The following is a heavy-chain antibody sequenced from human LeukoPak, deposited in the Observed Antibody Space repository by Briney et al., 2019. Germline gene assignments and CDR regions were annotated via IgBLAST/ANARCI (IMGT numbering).Heavy chain of an antibody. CDR2: ISGSGGST. CDR3: AKGYYGSGSYYNDWFDP. D-gene: IGHD3-10*01. CDR1: GFTFSSYA. Sequence: PGGSLRLSCAASGFTFSSYAMSWVRQAPGKGLEWVSAISGSGGSTYYADSVKGRFTISRDNSKNTLYLQMNSLRAEDTAVYYCAKGYYGSGSYYNDWFDPWGQGTLVTVSS. J-gene: IGHJ5*02. V-gene: IGHV3-23*01.